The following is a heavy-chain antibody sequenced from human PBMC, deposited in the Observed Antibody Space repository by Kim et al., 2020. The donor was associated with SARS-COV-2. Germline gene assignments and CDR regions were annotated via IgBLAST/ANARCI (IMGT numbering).Heavy chain of an antibody. V-gene: IGHV3-11*03. CDR1: GFTFSDYY. CDR2: ISSSSSYT. CDR3: ARRSRGGSSWLYGY. Sequence: GGSLRLSCAASGFTFSDYYMSWIRQAPGKGLEWVSYISSSSSYTNYADSVKGRFTISRDNAKNSLYLQMNSLRAEDTAVYYCARRSRGGSSWLYGYWGQGTLVTVSS. D-gene: IGHD6-13*01. J-gene: IGHJ4*02.